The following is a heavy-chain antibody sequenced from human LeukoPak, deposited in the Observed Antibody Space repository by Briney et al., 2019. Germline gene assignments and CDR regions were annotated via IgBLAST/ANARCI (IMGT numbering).Heavy chain of an antibody. Sequence: SETLSLTCTVSGGSISSYYWGWIRQPPGKGLEWIGSIYYSGSTYYNPSLKSRVTISVDTSKNQFSLKLSSVTAADTAVYYCARVPIVGSQGAFDIWGQGTMVTVSS. CDR2: IYYSGST. CDR3: ARVPIVGSQGAFDI. J-gene: IGHJ3*02. V-gene: IGHV4-39*07. CDR1: GGSISSYY. D-gene: IGHD1-26*01.